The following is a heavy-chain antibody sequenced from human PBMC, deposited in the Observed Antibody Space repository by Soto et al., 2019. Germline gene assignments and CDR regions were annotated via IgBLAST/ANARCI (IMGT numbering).Heavy chain of an antibody. D-gene: IGHD3-10*01. CDR1: GFTFSSHA. CDR3: AKAGYGSGSYYTLSFDY. V-gene: IGHV3-23*01. Sequence: EVQLLESGGGLVQPGGSLRLSCAGSGFTFSSHAVSWVRQAPGKGLECVSSITNTGGSTYYADSVKGRFTISRDNSKNTVYLQMNSLRAKDTAVYYCAKAGYGSGSYYTLSFDYWGQGSLVTVSS. J-gene: IGHJ4*02. CDR2: ITNTGGST.